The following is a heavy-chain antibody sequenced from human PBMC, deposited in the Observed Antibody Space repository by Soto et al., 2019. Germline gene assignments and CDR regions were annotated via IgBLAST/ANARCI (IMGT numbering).Heavy chain of an antibody. CDR3: ARAKEYTSSSGMDV. J-gene: IGHJ6*02. V-gene: IGHV6-1*01. Sequence: QVQLQQSGPGLVKPSQTLSLTCAISGDSVSSNSAAWNWIRQSPSRGLEWLGRTYYRSMWYSDYAVSLKGRVTIHPDTCKNQFALQVTSVTPEDTAVYYCARAKEYTSSSGMDVWGQGTTVTVSS. CDR2: TYYRSMWYS. D-gene: IGHD6-6*01. CDR1: GDSVSSNSAA.